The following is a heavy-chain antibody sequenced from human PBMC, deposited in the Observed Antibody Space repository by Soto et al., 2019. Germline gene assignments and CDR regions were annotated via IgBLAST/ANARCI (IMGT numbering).Heavy chain of an antibody. Sequence: QVQLVQSGAEVKKPGASVKVSCKASGYTFTSYAMHWVRQAPGQRLEWMGWINAGNGNTKYSQKFQGRVTITRDTSASTAYRERSSLRSEDTAVYYCAREGIAARKDAFDIWGQGTMVTVSS. D-gene: IGHD6-6*01. J-gene: IGHJ3*02. CDR1: GYTFTSYA. V-gene: IGHV1-3*01. CDR2: INAGNGNT. CDR3: AREGIAARKDAFDI.